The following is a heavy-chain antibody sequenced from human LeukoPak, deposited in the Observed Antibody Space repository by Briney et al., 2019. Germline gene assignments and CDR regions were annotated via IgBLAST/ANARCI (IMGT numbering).Heavy chain of an antibody. CDR3: TRGSLSGSSRDY. Sequence: ASVKVSCKASGYTFTGYDIDWVRQATGQGLEWMGWMNPNTGDTGYAQKFQGRVTMTRNSSIDTAYMELSGLRSEDTAVYYCTRGSLSGSSRDYWGQGTLLTVSS. J-gene: IGHJ4*02. D-gene: IGHD1-26*01. V-gene: IGHV1-8*01. CDR2: MNPNTGDT. CDR1: GYTFTGYD.